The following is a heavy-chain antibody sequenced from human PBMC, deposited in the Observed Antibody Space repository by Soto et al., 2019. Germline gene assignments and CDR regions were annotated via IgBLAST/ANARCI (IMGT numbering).Heavy chain of an antibody. CDR1: GYTITRYD. V-gene: IGHV1-8*01. D-gene: IGHD3-16*01. Sequence: GAPLQVYCKSSGYTITRYDSNCARQATGQGLELMGWMNPNSGNTGYAQKFQGRVTMTRNTSISTAYMELSSLRSEDTAVYYCARGVDYGNYGMDVWGQRTTVTVS. CDR2: MNPNSGNT. J-gene: IGHJ6*02. CDR3: ARGVDYGNYGMDV.